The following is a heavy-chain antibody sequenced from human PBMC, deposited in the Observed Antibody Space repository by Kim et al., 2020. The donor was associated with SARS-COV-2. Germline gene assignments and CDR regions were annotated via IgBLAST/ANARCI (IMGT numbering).Heavy chain of an antibody. D-gene: IGHD3-22*01. V-gene: IGHV4-30-2*01. J-gene: IGHJ4*02. Sequence: YYNPSLKSRVTISVDRSKNQFSLKLSSVTAADTAVYYCARAVRDSMIVANWGQGTLVTVSS. CDR3: ARAVRDSMIVAN.